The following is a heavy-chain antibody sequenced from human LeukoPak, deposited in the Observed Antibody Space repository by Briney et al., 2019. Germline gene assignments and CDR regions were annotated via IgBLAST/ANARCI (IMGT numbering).Heavy chain of an antibody. CDR1: GGSISNYY. J-gene: IGHJ3*02. CDR2: IYHSGST. Sequence: SETLSLTCTVSGGSISNYYWSWIRQPPGKGLEWIGYIYHSGSTYYNPSLKSRVTISVDRSKNQFSLKLSSVTAADTAVYYCARGGYGDYPDAFDIWGQGTMVTVSS. CDR3: ARGGYGDYPDAFDI. D-gene: IGHD4-17*01. V-gene: IGHV4-59*12.